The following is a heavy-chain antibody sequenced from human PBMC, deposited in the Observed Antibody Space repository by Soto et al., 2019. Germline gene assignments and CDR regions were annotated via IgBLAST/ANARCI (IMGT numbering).Heavy chain of an antibody. CDR1: GYTFTSFG. J-gene: IGHJ5*02. D-gene: IGHD3-10*01. CDR2: ISGYNENT. V-gene: IGHV1-18*04. CDR3: ARDSSSSPHWFDP. Sequence: QVQLVQSGGEVKKPGASVKVSCKASGYTFTSFGITWVRHAPGQGLEWMGWISGYNENTHYAPKFQGRVTMTTDTSTNTAYMELRSLRSDDTAVYYCARDSSSSPHWFDPWGQGTLVTVSS.